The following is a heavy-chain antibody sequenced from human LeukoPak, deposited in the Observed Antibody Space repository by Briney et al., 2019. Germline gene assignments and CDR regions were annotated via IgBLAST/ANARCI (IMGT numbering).Heavy chain of an antibody. Sequence: SQTLSLTCTVSGGSISSGGYYWSWIRQPPGKGLEWIGYIYHSGSTYYNPSLKSRVTISVDRSKNQFSLKLSSVTAADTAVYYCARGTDYGDNGARKFDPWGQGTLVTVSS. V-gene: IGHV4-30-2*01. J-gene: IGHJ5*02. D-gene: IGHD4-17*01. CDR3: ARGTDYGDNGARKFDP. CDR1: GGSISSGGYY. CDR2: IYHSGST.